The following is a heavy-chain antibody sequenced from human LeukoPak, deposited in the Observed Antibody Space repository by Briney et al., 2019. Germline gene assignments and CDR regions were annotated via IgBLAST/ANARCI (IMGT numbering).Heavy chain of an antibody. D-gene: IGHD1-26*01. CDR2: IWFDGSRE. CDR3: AKLQVGGISESSF. J-gene: IGHJ4*02. CDR1: GFTFSRHG. Sequence: PGGSLRLSCAASGFTFSRHGMYWVRQAPGEGLEWVALIWFDGSREHYPDSVKGRFTISRDNAKNMVYLQMNSLRAEDTAFYYCAKLQVGGISESSFWGQGILVTVS. V-gene: IGHV3-33*06.